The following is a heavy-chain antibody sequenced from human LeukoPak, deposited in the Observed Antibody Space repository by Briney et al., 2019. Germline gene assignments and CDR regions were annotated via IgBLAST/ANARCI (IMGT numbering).Heavy chain of an antibody. CDR3: ARASNWGSGDAFDL. CDR2: ISSSSSYI. Sequence: GGSLRLSCAASGFTFSSYSMNWVRQAPGKGLEWVSSISSSSSYIYYADSVKGRFTISRDNAKNSLYLQMNSLRAEDTAVYYRARASNWGSGDAFDLWGQGTMVTVSS. D-gene: IGHD7-27*01. J-gene: IGHJ3*01. CDR1: GFTFSSYS. V-gene: IGHV3-21*01.